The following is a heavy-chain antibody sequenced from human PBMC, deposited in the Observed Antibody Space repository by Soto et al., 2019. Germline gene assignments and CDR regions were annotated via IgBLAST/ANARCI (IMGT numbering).Heavy chain of an antibody. J-gene: IGHJ4*02. CDR1: GFSVTSNY. V-gene: IGHV3-66*01. CDR2: IYSGGGT. CDR3: ARAALGCDY. D-gene: IGHD1-26*01. Sequence: GGSLRLSCAASGFSVTSNYMGWVRQAPGKGLEWVSVIYSGGGTKDAGSVKGRFSISRDSSKNTLFLQMNSLRAEDTAVYYCARAALGCDYWGQGTLVTVSS.